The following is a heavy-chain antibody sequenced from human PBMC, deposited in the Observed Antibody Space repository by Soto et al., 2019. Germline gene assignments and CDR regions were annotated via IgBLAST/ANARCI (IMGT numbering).Heavy chain of an antibody. D-gene: IGHD6-6*01. J-gene: IGHJ4*02. CDR1: GASFSGYY. CDR2: INHRGST. CDR3: AKTSRFDS. Sequence: QVQLQQWGAGLLKPSETLSLTCAVYGASFSGYYWSWIRQPPGKGLEWIGEINHRGSTNYNPSLKRRVTISVDTSMNQFSLKVSSVTAADTAVYYCAKTSRFDSWGQGTLVTVSS. V-gene: IGHV4-34*01.